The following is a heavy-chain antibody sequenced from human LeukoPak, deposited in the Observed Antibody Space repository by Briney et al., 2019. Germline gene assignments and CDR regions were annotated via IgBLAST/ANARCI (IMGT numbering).Heavy chain of an antibody. CDR3: ARDDSSGYYRFRF. J-gene: IGHJ4*02. CDR2: LYSGGST. D-gene: IGHD3-22*01. CDR1: GFTVSSNY. V-gene: IGHV3-53*01. Sequence: HPGGSLRLSCAASGFTVSSNYMNWVRQAPGEGLEWVSVLYSGGSTYYADSVKGRFTISRDNSKNTLYLQMDSLRVEDTAVYYCARDDSSGYYRFRFWGQGTLVTVSS.